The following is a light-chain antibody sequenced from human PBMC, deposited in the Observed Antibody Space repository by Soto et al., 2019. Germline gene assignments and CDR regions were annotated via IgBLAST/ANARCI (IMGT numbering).Light chain of an antibody. Sequence: IVMAQSPATLSVSPGERATLSCRASQSVRSNLAWYQQKPGQAPRLLIYDASYRATGIPARFSGSGSGTDFTLTISSLQPEDFATYYCQQANSFPITFGQGTRPEV. V-gene: IGKV3D-15*01. CDR1: QSVRSN. J-gene: IGKJ5*01. CDR3: QQANSFPIT. CDR2: DAS.